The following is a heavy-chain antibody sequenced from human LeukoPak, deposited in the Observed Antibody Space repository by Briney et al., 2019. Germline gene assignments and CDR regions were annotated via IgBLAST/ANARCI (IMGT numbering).Heavy chain of an antibody. J-gene: IGHJ5*02. CDR3: VRRGRLLYFGESRGRYGSLNWFDP. CDR2: INHSGST. D-gene: IGHD3-10*01. V-gene: IGHV4-34*01. Sequence: SETLSLTCAVYGGSFSGYYWSWIRQPPGKGVEWIGDINHSGSTKYNPSLKSRVTISVDPSKKQFSLKLSSVTAADTAVYYCVRRGRLLYFGESRGRYGSLNWFDPWGQGTLVTVSS. CDR1: GGSFSGYY.